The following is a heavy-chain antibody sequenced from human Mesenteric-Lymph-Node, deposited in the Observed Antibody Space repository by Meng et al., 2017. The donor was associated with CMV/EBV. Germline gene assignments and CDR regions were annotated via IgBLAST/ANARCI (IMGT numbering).Heavy chain of an antibody. J-gene: IGHJ4*02. D-gene: IGHD4-11*01. Sequence: SETLSLTCTVSGGSISSYYWSWIRQPPGKGLEWIGYTYYSGSTNYNPSLESRVTISMDASKNQFSLKLSPVAAADTAVYYCARLDYSYYYFDYWGQGTLVTVSS. CDR3: ARLDYSYYYFDY. CDR2: TYYSGST. V-gene: IGHV4-59*01. CDR1: GGSISSYY.